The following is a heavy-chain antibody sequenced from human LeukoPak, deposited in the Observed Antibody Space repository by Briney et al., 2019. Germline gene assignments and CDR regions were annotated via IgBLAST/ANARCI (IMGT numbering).Heavy chain of an antibody. D-gene: IGHD3-22*01. Sequence: GGSLRLSCAASGFTFSSYGMHWVRQAPGKGLEWVAVISYDGSNKYYADSVKGRFTISRDNSKNTLYLQMNSLRAEDTAVYYCAKGVGITMTVRWFDPWGQGTLVTVSS. CDR2: ISYDGSNK. J-gene: IGHJ5*02. V-gene: IGHV3-30*18. CDR1: GFTFSSYG. CDR3: AKGVGITMTVRWFDP.